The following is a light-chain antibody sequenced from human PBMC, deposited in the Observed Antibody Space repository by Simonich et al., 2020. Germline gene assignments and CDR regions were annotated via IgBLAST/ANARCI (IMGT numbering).Light chain of an antibody. J-gene: IGKJ2*01. CDR1: QRVSSY. CDR3: QQRSNWPPYT. V-gene: IGKV3-11*01. CDR2: DAS. Sequence: EIVLPQSPATLSLSPGARATLSCRASQRVSSYLAWYKQKPGQAPRLLIYDASNRATGIPARFSGSGSGTDFTLTISSIEPEDFAVYYCQQRSNWPPYTFGQGTKLEIK.